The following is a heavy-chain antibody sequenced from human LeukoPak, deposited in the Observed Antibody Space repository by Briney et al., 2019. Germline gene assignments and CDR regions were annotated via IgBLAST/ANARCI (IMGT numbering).Heavy chain of an antibody. CDR2: IYYSGST. D-gene: IGHD3-22*01. J-gene: IGHJ6*02. CDR3: ARDYYYDSSGYYLYGMDA. CDR1: GGSISSYY. V-gene: IGHV4-59*01. Sequence: SETLSLTCTVSGGSISSYYWSWIRQPPGKGLEWIGYIYYSGSTNYNPSLKSRVTISVDTSKNQFSLKLSPVTAADTAVYYCARDYYYDSSGYYLYGMDAWGQGTTVTVSS.